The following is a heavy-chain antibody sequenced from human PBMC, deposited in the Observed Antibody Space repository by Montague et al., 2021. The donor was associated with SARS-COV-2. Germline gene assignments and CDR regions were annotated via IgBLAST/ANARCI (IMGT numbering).Heavy chain of an antibody. V-gene: IGHV4-4*02. CDR3: ATVFGGCSATSCYLYN. Sequence: SETLSLTCAVSGDSMSSNNWWTWVRQSPGKGLEWIGEIHHIVGTNYNQSLKSRVSISVDKSRNQFSLNLNSVTAADTAFYYCATVFGGCSATSCYLYNWGRGTLVTVSS. CDR1: GDSMSSNNW. D-gene: IGHD2-2*01. J-gene: IGHJ4*02. CDR2: IHHIVGT.